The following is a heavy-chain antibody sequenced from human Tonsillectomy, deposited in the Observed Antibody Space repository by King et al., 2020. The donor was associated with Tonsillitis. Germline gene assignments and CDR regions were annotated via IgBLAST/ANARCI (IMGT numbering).Heavy chain of an antibody. V-gene: IGHV4-38-2*02. CDR2: ISHSGST. CDR1: GYSISSGYY. Sequence: QLQESGPGLVKPSETLSLTCTVSGYSISSGYYWGWIRQPPGKGLEWIGSISHSGSTYYNPSLKSRVTISVDTSKNQFSLKLSSVTAADTAVYFCARESGPGFVDPWGQGTLVTVSS. J-gene: IGHJ5*02. D-gene: IGHD3-10*01. CDR3: ARESGPGFVDP.